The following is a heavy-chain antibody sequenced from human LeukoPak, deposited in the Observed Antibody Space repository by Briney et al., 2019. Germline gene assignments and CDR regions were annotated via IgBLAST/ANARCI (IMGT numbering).Heavy chain of an antibody. Sequence: SETLSLTCGVSGYPIGSGYFWGWIRQPPGRGLEWIATIYYSGTTYYNPSLKSRITISMDTSKNQFSLKLTSVTAADTALYYCARHGNYNWIDGRIFDYWGQGTLVTVSS. CDR2: IYYSGTT. CDR1: GYPIGSGYF. V-gene: IGHV4-38-2*01. D-gene: IGHD1-1*01. CDR3: ARHGNYNWIDGRIFDY. J-gene: IGHJ4*01.